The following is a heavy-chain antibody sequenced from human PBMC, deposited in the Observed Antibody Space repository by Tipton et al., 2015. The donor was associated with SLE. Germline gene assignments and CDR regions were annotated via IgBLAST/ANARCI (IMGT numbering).Heavy chain of an antibody. Sequence: SLRLSCAASGFTFSSYAMSWVRQAPGKGLEWVAFIRYDGSNKYYADSVKGRFTISRDNAKNSLYLQMNSLRAEDTAVYYCAREGGGRSSSWPDYWGQGTLVTVSS. J-gene: IGHJ4*02. V-gene: IGHV3-33*08. D-gene: IGHD6-13*01. CDR1: GFTFSSYA. CDR3: AREGGGRSSSWPDY. CDR2: IRYDGSNK.